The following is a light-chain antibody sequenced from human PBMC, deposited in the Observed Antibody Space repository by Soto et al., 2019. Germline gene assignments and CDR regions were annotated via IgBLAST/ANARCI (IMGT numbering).Light chain of an antibody. CDR1: QGISSY. V-gene: IGKV1-8*01. CDR2: AAS. CDR3: QQYYSFPRT. Sequence: AIRMTQSPSSFSAATGARGTITCRASQGISSYLAWYQQKPGKAPELLIYAASTLQSGVPSRFSGSGSGTDFTLTISCLQSEDFATYYCQQYYSFPRTFGQGTKVDIK. J-gene: IGKJ1*01.